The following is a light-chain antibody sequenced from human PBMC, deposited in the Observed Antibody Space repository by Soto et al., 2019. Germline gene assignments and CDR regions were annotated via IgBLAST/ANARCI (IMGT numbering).Light chain of an antibody. CDR1: QSVSSAY. CDR2: GAS. Sequence: ENVLTQSPGTLSLSPEERATLSCRASQSVSSAYLAWYQQKPGQAPRLLIYGASSRATGIPDRFSGSGSGTDFTLTISRLEPEDVAVYYCQQYGSSPLTFGQGTKVEIK. V-gene: IGKV3-20*01. J-gene: IGKJ1*01. CDR3: QQYGSSPLT.